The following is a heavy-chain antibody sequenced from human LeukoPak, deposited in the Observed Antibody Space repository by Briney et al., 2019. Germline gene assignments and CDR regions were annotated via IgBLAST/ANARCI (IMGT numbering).Heavy chain of an antibody. V-gene: IGHV3-7*01. D-gene: IGHD1-1*01. CDR1: GFTFSSYW. Sequence: GGSLRLSCAASGFTFSSYWMSWVRQAPGKGLEWVANIKQDGSEKYYVDSVKGRFTIPRDNAKNSLYLQMNSLRAEDTAVYYCARETVTTGTTVAFDIWGQGTMVTVSS. CDR2: IKQDGSEK. J-gene: IGHJ3*02. CDR3: ARETVTTGTTVAFDI.